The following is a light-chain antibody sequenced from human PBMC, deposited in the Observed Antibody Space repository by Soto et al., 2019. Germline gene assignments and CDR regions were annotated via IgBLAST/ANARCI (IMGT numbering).Light chain of an antibody. Sequence: EIVMTQSPATLSVSPVEIATLSVMASQSVSSNLAWYQQKLGQAPRLLIYGASTRAIGIPDRFSGSGFGTDFILTISRLEPEDFALYYCQHYAGGSRITFGQGTRLEIK. J-gene: IGKJ5*01. CDR1: QSVSSN. V-gene: IGKV3-15*01. CDR2: GAS. CDR3: QHYAGGSRIT.